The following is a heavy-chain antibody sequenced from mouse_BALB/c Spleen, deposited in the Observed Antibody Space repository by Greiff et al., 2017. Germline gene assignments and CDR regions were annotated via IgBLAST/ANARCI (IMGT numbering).Heavy chain of an antibody. J-gene: IGHJ2*01. CDR2: IDPENGNT. Sequence: VQLKQSGAELVRPGALVKLSCKASGFNIKDYYMHWVKQRPEQGLEWIGWIDPENGNTIYDPKFQGKASITADTSSNTAYLQLSSLTSEDTAVYYCARWGTTVVARFDYWGQGTTLTVSS. CDR1: GFNIKDYY. V-gene: IGHV14-1*02. CDR3: ARWGTTVVARFDY. D-gene: IGHD1-1*01.